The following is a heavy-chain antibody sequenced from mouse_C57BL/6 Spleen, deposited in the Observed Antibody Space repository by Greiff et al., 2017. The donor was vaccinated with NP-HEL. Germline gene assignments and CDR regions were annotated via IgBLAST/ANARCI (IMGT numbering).Heavy chain of an antibody. J-gene: IGHJ1*03. CDR2: INPSTGGT. D-gene: IGHD1-1*01. CDR1: GYSFTGYY. Sequence: VQLKESGPELVKPGASVKISCKASGYSFTGYYMNWVKQSPEKSLEWIGEINPSTGGTTYNQKFKAKATLTVDKSSSPAYMQLKILTSEDSAVYYCARFITTVVATDFDGWGTGTTVTVSS. CDR3: ARFITTVVATDFDG. V-gene: IGHV1-42*01.